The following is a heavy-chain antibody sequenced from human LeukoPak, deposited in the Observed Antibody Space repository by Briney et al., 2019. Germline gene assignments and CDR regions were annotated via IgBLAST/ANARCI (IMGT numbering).Heavy chain of an antibody. D-gene: IGHD3-10*01. CDR1: GYSISSHY. V-gene: IGHV4-59*11. J-gene: IGHJ3*02. CDR2: IYYSGST. CDR3: ARVGGYGSGSYEAFDI. Sequence: SETLSLTCTVSGYSISSHYWSWIRQPPGRGLEWIGYIYYSGSTNYNPSLKSRVTISIDTSKNQSSLRLSSVTAADTAVYYCARVGGYGSGSYEAFDIWGQGTMVTVSS.